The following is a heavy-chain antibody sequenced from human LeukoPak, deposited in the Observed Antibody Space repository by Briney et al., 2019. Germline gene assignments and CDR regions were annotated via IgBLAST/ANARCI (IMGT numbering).Heavy chain of an antibody. D-gene: IGHD3-22*01. V-gene: IGHV3-48*01. CDR2: ISSSSTI. CDR1: GVTFSSYS. J-gene: IGHJ4*02. Sequence: GGSLRLSCAASGVTFSSYSMNWVRQAPGKGLEWVSYISSSSTIYYADSVKGRFTISRDNAKNSLYLQMNSLRAEDTAVYYCARGQWLLLWGQGTLVTVSS. CDR3: ARGQWLLL.